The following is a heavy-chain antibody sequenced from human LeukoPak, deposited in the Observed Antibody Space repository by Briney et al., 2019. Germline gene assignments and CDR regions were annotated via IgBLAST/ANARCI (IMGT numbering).Heavy chain of an antibody. CDR3: ARGDYGRAFDY. CDR1: GGSISSYY. V-gene: IGHV4-59*01. Sequence: SETLSLTCTVSGGSISSYYWSWIRQPPGKGLEWIGYIYYSGSTNYNPSLKSRVTISVDTSKNQFSLKLSSVTAAGTAVYYCARGDYGRAFDYWGQGTLVTVSS. J-gene: IGHJ4*02. D-gene: IGHD4-17*01. CDR2: IYYSGST.